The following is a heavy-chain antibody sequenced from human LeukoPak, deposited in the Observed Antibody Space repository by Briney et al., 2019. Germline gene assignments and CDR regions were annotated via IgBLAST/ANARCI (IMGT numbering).Heavy chain of an antibody. CDR2: INPNSGGT. D-gene: IGHD6-19*01. CDR1: GYTFTGYY. V-gene: IGHV1-2*02. Sequence: ASVKVSCKASGYTFTGYYVHWVRQAPGQGLEWMGWINPNSGGTNYAQKFQGRVTMTRDTSISTAYMELSRLRSDDTAVYDCARVGGGSGWYDVDYWGQGTLVTVSS. CDR3: ARVGGGSGWYDVDY. J-gene: IGHJ4*02.